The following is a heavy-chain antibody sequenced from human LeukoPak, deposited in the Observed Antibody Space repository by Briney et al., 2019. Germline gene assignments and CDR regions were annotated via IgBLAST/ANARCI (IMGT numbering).Heavy chain of an antibody. D-gene: IGHD4-23*01. Sequence: GGSLRLSCAASGFTVSSNYMSWVRQAPGKGLEWVSVIYSGGSTYYADSVKGRLTISRDISKNTLYLQMNSLRVEDTAVYYCARDLKGPVNDVFDMWGQGTMVTVSS. CDR2: IYSGGST. CDR1: GFTVSSNY. CDR3: ARDLKGPVNDVFDM. J-gene: IGHJ3*02. V-gene: IGHV3-53*01.